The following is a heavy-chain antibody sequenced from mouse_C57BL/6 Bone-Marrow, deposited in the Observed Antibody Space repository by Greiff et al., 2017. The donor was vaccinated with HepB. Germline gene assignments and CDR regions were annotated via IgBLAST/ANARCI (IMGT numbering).Heavy chain of an antibody. D-gene: IGHD2-5*01. J-gene: IGHJ1*03. CDR3: AIYSNYGYFDV. Sequence: EVMLVESGGGLVKPGGSLKLSCAASGFTFSDYGMHWVRQAPEKGLEWVAYISSGSSTIYYADTVKGRFTISRDNAKNTLFLQMTSLRSEDTAMYYCAIYSNYGYFDVWGTGTTVTVSS. CDR2: ISSGSSTI. CDR1: GFTFSDYG. V-gene: IGHV5-17*01.